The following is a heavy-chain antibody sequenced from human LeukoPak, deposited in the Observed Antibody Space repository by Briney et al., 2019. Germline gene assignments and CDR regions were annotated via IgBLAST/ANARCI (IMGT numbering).Heavy chain of an antibody. D-gene: IGHD3-22*01. CDR2: MSGSGSST. Sequence: GGSLRLSCAASGFTFKTYAMNWVRQVPGKGPEWVSSMSGSGSSTDYADSVKGRFTISRDNSKNTLYLQMNSLRAEDTAVYYCANGPGYYDSSGYGYWGQGTLVTVSS. CDR1: GFTFKTYA. V-gene: IGHV3-23*01. J-gene: IGHJ4*02. CDR3: ANGPGYYDSSGYGY.